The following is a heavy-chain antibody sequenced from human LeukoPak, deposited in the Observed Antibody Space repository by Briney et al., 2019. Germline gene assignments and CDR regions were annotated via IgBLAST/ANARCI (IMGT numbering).Heavy chain of an antibody. CDR2: INPNSGGT. CDR1: GYTFTGYY. CDR3: ARDPLRFLEWLNGMDV. D-gene: IGHD3-3*01. Sequence: EASVKVSCKASGYTFTGYYMHWVRQAPGQGLEWMGWINPNSGGTNYAQKFQGRVTMTRDTSISTAYMELSRLRSDDTAVYYCARDPLRFLEWLNGMDVWGQGTTVTVSS. J-gene: IGHJ6*02. V-gene: IGHV1-2*02.